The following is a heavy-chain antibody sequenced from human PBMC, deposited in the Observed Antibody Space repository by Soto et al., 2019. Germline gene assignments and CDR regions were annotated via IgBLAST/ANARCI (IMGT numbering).Heavy chain of an antibody. Sequence: PGGSLRLSCSASGFTFSSYDMHWVRQGPGKGLEWVSAIGTAGDTDYAGSVKGRFNISRENAKNSLYLQMNSLRAGDTAIYFCERAIGPNIFDYWGQGTLVTVSS. V-gene: IGHV3-13*04. CDR3: ERAIGPNIFDY. CDR1: GFTFSSYD. D-gene: IGHD3-22*01. J-gene: IGHJ4*02. CDR2: IGTAGDT.